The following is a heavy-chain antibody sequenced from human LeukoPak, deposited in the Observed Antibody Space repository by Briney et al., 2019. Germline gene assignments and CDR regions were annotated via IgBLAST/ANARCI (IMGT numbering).Heavy chain of an antibody. Sequence: PSETLSLTCAVYGGSFSGYYWSWIRQPPGKGLEWIGEINHSGSTYYNPSLKSRVTISVDTSKNQFSLKLSSVTAADTAVYYCARSRGAYGAYCSGGSCYPNGGHWFDPWGQGTLITVSS. CDR1: GGSFSGYY. D-gene: IGHD2-15*01. CDR3: ARSRGAYGAYCSGGSCYPNGGHWFDP. J-gene: IGHJ5*02. CDR2: INHSGST. V-gene: IGHV4-34*01.